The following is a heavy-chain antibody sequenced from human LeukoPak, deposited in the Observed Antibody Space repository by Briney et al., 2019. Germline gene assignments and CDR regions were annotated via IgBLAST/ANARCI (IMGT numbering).Heavy chain of an antibody. Sequence: GASVKVSCKASGYTFTSYDINWVRQVPGQGLEWMGCINVYIGGAHYAQKFQDRLSMTRDTSINTAYMELSSLRSDDTAVYYCARDILGRSNGGSNYFGMEVWGQGTTVTVSS. CDR2: INVYIGGA. J-gene: IGHJ6*02. D-gene: IGHD2-8*01. CDR1: GYTFTSYD. CDR3: ARDILGRSNGGSNYFGMEV. V-gene: IGHV1-2*02.